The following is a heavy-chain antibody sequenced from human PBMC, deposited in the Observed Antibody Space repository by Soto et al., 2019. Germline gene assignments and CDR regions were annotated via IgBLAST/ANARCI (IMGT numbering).Heavy chain of an antibody. CDR3: ARSQSYGDYGY. D-gene: IGHD4-17*01. Sequence: PSETLSLTCTVSGGSISSYYWSWIRQPPGKGLEWIGYIYYSGSTNYNPSLKSRVTISVDTSKNQFPLKLSSVTAADTAVYYCARSQSYGDYGYWGQGTLVTVSS. J-gene: IGHJ4*02. CDR1: GGSISSYY. CDR2: IYYSGST. V-gene: IGHV4-59*01.